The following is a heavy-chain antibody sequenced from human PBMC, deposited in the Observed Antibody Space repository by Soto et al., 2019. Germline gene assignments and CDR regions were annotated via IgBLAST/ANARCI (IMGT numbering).Heavy chain of an antibody. D-gene: IGHD5-12*01. CDR3: AIGVEWLRFMSFDY. CDR1: GDSVSSNSAA. Sequence: SQTLSLTCAISGDSVSSNSAAWNWIRQSPSRGLEWLGRTYYRSKWYNDYAVSVKSRITINPDTSKNQFSLQLNSVTPEDTAVYYCAIGVEWLRFMSFDYWGQGPLVTVYS. V-gene: IGHV6-1*01. J-gene: IGHJ4*02. CDR2: TYYRSKWYN.